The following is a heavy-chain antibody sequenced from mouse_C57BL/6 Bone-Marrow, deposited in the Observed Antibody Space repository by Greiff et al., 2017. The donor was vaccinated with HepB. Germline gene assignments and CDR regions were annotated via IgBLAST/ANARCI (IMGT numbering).Heavy chain of an antibody. Sequence: VQLQQSGAELARPGASVKLSCKASGYTFTSYGISWVKQRTGQGLEWIGEIYPRSGNTYYNEKFKGKATLTADKSSSTAYMELRSLTSGDSAVYFCGRMDYGSSYVGYWGQGTTLTVSS. CDR1: GYTFTSYG. D-gene: IGHD1-1*01. V-gene: IGHV1-81*01. CDR2: IYPRSGNT. J-gene: IGHJ2*01. CDR3: GRMDYGSSYVGY.